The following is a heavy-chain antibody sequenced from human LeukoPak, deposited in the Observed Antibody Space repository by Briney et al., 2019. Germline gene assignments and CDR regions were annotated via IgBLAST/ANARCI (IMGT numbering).Heavy chain of an antibody. CDR2: TYYRSKWYN. CDR3: ARDHGYDFDS. V-gene: IGHV6-1*01. J-gene: IGHJ4*02. D-gene: IGHD5-12*01. CDR1: GDSVYSNSAA. Sequence: SQTLSLTCAISGDSVYSNSAASNWIRQSPSRGLEWLGRTYYRSKWYNDYAVSVKSRITITPDTSKNQVSLQLKSVTSEDTAVYYCARDHGYDFDSWGQGTLVTVSS.